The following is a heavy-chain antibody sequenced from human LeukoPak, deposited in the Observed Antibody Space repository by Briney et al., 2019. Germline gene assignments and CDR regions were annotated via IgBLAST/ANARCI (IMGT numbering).Heavy chain of an antibody. CDR2: IIPILGIA. J-gene: IGHJ4*02. CDR3: ARGWLVPAAIRDQLFDY. D-gene: IGHD2-2*02. Sequence: GASVTDSFKATGGTFSSYTISWLGQARGQGVDWMGSIIPILGIANYAQKLQGRVTITADKSTTTAYMELSSLRSEDTAVYYCARGWLVPAAIRDQLFDYWGQGTLVTVSS. CDR1: GGTFSSYT. V-gene: IGHV1-69*02.